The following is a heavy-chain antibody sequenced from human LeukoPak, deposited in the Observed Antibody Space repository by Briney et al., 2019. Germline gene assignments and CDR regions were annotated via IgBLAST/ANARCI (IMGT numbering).Heavy chain of an antibody. CDR1: GYTFTSYG. CDR2: ISAYNGNT. Sequence: ASVKVSCKASGYTFTSYGISWVRQAPGQGLEWMGWISAYNGNTNYAQKLQGGVTMTTDTSTSTAYMELRSLRSDDTAVYYCARDLDSIYETGYYFDYWGQGTLVTVSS. J-gene: IGHJ4*02. V-gene: IGHV1-18*01. D-gene: IGHD1-1*01. CDR3: ARDLDSIYETGYYFDY.